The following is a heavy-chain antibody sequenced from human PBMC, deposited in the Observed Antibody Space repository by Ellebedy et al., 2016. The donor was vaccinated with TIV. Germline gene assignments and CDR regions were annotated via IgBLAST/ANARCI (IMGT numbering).Heavy chain of an antibody. CDR2: ISGSGGST. CDR3: ARPWVEMATIGDAFDI. J-gene: IGHJ3*02. Sequence: PGGSLRLSCAASGFTFSSYAMSRVRQAPGKGLEWVSAISGSGGSTYYADAVKGRFTISRDNSKNTLYLHMNSLRAEDTAVYYCARPWVEMATIGDAFDIWGQGTMVTVSS. V-gene: IGHV3-23*01. CDR1: GFTFSSYA. D-gene: IGHD5-24*01.